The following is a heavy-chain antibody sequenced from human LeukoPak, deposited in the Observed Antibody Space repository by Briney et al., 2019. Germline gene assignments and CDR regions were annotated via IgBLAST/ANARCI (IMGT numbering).Heavy chain of an antibody. Sequence: PGGSLRLSCGASGFTFRTYWMSWVRQAPGKGLEWVANIKQDGGERYYVDSVKGRFTSSGDNAKNSLYLQMNSLRAEDTAMYYCARDSAGNDYWGQATLVTVSS. V-gene: IGHV3-7*01. J-gene: IGHJ4*02. D-gene: IGHD6-13*01. CDR2: IKQDGGER. CDR1: GFTFRTYW. CDR3: ARDSAGNDY.